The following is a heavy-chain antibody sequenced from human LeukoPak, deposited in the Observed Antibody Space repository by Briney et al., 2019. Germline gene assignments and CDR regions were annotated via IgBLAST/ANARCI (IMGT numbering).Heavy chain of an antibody. Sequence: GGSLRLSCAASGXTFSNAWMSWVRQAPGKGQEWVGRIKSKTDGGTTDYAAPVKGRFTISRDDSKNTLYLQMNSLRAEDTAVYYCAKGIELWLTYFDHWGQGTLVTASS. CDR3: AKGIELWLTYFDH. D-gene: IGHD5-18*01. CDR1: GXTFSNAW. CDR2: IKSKTDGGTT. J-gene: IGHJ4*02. V-gene: IGHV3-15*01.